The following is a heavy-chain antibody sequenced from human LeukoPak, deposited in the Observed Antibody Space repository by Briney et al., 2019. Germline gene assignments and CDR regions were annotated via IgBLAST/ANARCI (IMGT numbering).Heavy chain of an antibody. Sequence: GGSLRLSCAASGFTFSSYAMSWVRQAPGKGLEWVSAISGSGGSTYYADSVKGRFTISRDNAKNSLYLQMNSLRAEDTAVYYCASLRLGELSFDDYWGQGTLVTVSS. D-gene: IGHD3-16*02. V-gene: IGHV3-23*01. J-gene: IGHJ4*02. CDR3: ASLRLGELSFDDY. CDR1: GFTFSSYA. CDR2: ISGSGGST.